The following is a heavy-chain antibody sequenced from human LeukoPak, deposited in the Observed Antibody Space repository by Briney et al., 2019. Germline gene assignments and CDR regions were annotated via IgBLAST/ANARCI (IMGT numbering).Heavy chain of an antibody. D-gene: IGHD4-17*01. CDR2: TNGDGSST. J-gene: IGHJ6*04. V-gene: IGHV3-74*01. CDR1: GFTFSRYW. Sequence: PGGSLRLSCAASGFTFSRYWMYWVRQAPGKGLVWVSHTNGDGSSTTYADSVKGRFSISRDNAKNTLYLQMNSLRAEDTAVYFCAREQYGDYVSDYYYYGMDVWGKGTTVTVSS. CDR3: AREQYGDYVSDYYYYGMDV.